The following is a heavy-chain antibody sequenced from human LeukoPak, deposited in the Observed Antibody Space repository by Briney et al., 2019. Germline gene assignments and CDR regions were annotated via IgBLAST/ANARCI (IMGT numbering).Heavy chain of an antibody. CDR1: GFTFSSYS. D-gene: IGHD6-19*01. CDR2: MSGSGGST. V-gene: IGHV3-23*01. J-gene: IGHJ4*02. Sequence: GGSLRLSCAASGFTFSSYSMNWVRQAPGKGLEWVSAMSGSGGSTYYADSVKGRFTISRDNSKNTLYLQMNSLRAEDTAVYCCARDRAVAAPTYYFDYWGQGSLVTVSS. CDR3: ARDRAVAAPTYYFDY.